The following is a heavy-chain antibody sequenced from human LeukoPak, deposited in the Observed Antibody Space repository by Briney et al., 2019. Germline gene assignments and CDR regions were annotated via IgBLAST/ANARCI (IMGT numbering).Heavy chain of an antibody. CDR1: GYTFSIYG. J-gene: IGHJ4*02. CDR2: IWYDGSNT. CDR3: ARAGIVNALDY. V-gene: IGHV3-33*01. Sequence: PGMSLRLSCAASGYTFSIYGMNWVRQAPGKGLEWVAIIWYDGSNTYFAESVMGRFSISKDNFKNIVYLQMNSLKIEDTGVYYCARAGIVNALDYWGQGAQVTVSP. D-gene: IGHD2/OR15-2a*01.